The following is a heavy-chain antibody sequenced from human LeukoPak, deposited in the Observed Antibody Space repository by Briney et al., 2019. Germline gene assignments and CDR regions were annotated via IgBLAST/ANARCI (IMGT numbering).Heavy chain of an antibody. CDR1: GGSISSSSYY. CDR3: ARGARAGYNLEPFDY. J-gene: IGHJ4*02. Sequence: SETLSLTCTVSGGSISSSSYYWGWIRQPPGKGLEWIGSIYYSGSTYYNPSLKSRVTISVDTSKKQFSLKLSSVTAADTAVYYCARGARAGYNLEPFDYWGQGTLVTVSS. D-gene: IGHD5-24*01. V-gene: IGHV4-39*01. CDR2: IYYSGST.